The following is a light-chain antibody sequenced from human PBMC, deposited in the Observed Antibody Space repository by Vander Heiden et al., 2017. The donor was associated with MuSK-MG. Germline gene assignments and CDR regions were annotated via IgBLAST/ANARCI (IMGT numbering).Light chain of an antibody. CDR3: QQYNNWPPA. Sequence: EIVTKQSPATLSVSPGERATLSCRASQSDSSNLAWYQQKPGQAPRRLIYGASTRATGIPARFSGSGSGTEFTLTISSRQSEDFAVYYCQQYNNWPPAVGPGTKVDIK. CDR2: GAS. J-gene: IGKJ3*01. CDR1: QSDSSN. V-gene: IGKV3-15*01.